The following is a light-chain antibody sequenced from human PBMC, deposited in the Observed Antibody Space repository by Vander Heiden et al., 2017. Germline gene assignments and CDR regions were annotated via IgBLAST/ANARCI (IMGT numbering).Light chain of an antibody. V-gene: IGKV1-39*01. CDR3: QQSYSTRRT. CDR1: QSISSY. Sequence: DIQMTQSPSSLSASVGDRVTITCRPSQSISSYLNWYQQKPGKAPKLLIYAASSLQSGVPSRFSGSGSGTDFTLTISSLQPEDFATYYCQQSYSTRRTFGQGTKLEIK. J-gene: IGKJ2*01. CDR2: AAS.